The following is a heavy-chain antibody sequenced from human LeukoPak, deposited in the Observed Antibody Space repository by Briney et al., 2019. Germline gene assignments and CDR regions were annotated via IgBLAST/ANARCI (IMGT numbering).Heavy chain of an antibody. V-gene: IGHV4-59*01. D-gene: IGHD2-21*02. Sequence: SETLSLTCTVSGGSISSYYWSWIRQPPGQGLEWLGYMYNSGTTIYNPSLKSRVTISVDTSKNQFSLKLTSLTAADTAAYYCASGRGVVTAFDGWGRGNLVSVSS. CDR2: MYNSGTT. CDR1: GGSISSYY. J-gene: IGHJ4*02. CDR3: ASGRGVVTAFDG.